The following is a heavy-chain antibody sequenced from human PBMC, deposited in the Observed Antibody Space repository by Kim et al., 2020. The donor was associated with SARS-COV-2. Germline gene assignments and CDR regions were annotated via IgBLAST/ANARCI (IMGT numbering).Heavy chain of an antibody. Sequence: SVKVSCKASGGTFSSYAISWVRQAPGQGLEWVGGIIPIFGTANYAQKFQGRVTITADESTSTAYMELSSLRSEDTAVYYCARDGVIDSRIVMGYWGQGTLVTVSS. J-gene: IGHJ4*02. CDR2: IIPIFGTA. D-gene: IGHD3-22*01. CDR3: ARDGVIDSRIVMGY. CDR1: GGTFSSYA. V-gene: IGHV1-69*13.